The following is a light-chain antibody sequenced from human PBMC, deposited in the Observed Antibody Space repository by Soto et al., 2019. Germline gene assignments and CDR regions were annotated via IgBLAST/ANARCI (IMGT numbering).Light chain of an antibody. CDR2: EVS. CDR1: SSDVGGYNY. Sequence: QSVLTQPASVSGSPGQSITISCTGTSSDVGGYNYVSWYQHHPGKAPKLMIYEVSNRPSGVSNRFSGSKSGNTASLTISGLQAEDEADHYCNSYTSSTTLVFGGGTKVTVL. CDR3: NSYTSSTTLV. V-gene: IGLV2-14*01. J-gene: IGLJ2*01.